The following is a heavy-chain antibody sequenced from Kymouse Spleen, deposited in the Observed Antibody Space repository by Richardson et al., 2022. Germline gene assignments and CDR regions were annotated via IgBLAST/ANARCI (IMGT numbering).Heavy chain of an antibody. V-gene: IGHV4-39*01. Sequence: QLQLQESGPGLVKPSETLSLTCTVSGGSISSSSYYWGWIRQPPGKGLEWIGSIYYSGSTYYNPSLKSRVTISVDTSKNQFSLKLSSVTAADTAVYYCARLPYSSSWYYYYGMDVWGQGTTVTVSS. D-gene: IGHD6-13*01. CDR3: ARLPYSSSWYYYYGMDV. J-gene: IGHJ6*02. CDR2: IYYSGST. CDR1: GGSISSSSYY.